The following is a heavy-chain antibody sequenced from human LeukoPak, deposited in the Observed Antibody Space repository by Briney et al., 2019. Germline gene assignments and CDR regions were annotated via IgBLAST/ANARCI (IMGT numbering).Heavy chain of an antibody. CDR2: IYSSGTT. V-gene: IGHV4-4*07. CDR3: AKSNGYGLVDI. Sequence: SETLSLTCTVSGGSIRSYNWHWIRQPAGKGLEWIGRIYSSGTTNYNASLMSRVTMSLDKSKSQFFLNLTSVTAADTAVYYCAKSNGYGLVDIWGQGTMVTVSS. D-gene: IGHD3-10*01. J-gene: IGHJ3*02. CDR1: GGSIRSYN.